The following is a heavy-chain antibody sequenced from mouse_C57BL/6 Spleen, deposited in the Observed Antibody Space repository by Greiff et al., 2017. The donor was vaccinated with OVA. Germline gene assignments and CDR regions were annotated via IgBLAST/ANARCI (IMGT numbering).Heavy chain of an antibody. CDR3: ASYYDYGAWFAY. Sequence: QVQLQQSGAELVKPGASVKMSCKASGYTFTSYWITWVKQRPGQGLEWIGDIYPGSGSTNYNEKFKSKATLTVDTSSSTAYMQLSSLTSEDSAVYYCASYYDYGAWFAYWGQGTLVTVSA. J-gene: IGHJ3*01. CDR2: IYPGSGST. V-gene: IGHV1-55*01. D-gene: IGHD2-4*01. CDR1: GYTFTSYW.